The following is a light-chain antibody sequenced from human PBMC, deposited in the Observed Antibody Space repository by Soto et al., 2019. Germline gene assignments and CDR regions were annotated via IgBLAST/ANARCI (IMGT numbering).Light chain of an antibody. V-gene: IGKV4-1*01. CDR3: HQYGSSPLT. J-gene: IGKJ4*01. CDR1: QSVLYSSNNKNY. CDR2: WAS. Sequence: DIVMTQSPDSLAVSLGERATINCKSSQSVLYSSNNKNYLAWYQQKPGQPPKLLIYWASTRESGVPDRFSGSGSGTDFTLTISSLQAEDVALYYCHQYGSSPLTFGGGTKVDIK.